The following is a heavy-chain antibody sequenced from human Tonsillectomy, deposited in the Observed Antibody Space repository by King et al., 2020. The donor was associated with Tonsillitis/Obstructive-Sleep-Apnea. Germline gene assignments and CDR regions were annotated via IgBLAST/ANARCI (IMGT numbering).Heavy chain of an antibody. J-gene: IGHJ3*02. Sequence: QLVQSGGGLVQPGGSLRLSCAASGFTFSSYWMHWVRHAPGKGLVWVSRINSDGSSTSYADSVKGRFTISRDNAKNTLYLQMNSLRAEDTAVYYCARPMTPYDYGNFDAFDIWGQGTMVTVSS. D-gene: IGHD4-17*01. CDR2: INSDGSST. CDR3: ARPMTPYDYGNFDAFDI. V-gene: IGHV3-74*02. CDR1: GFTFSSYW.